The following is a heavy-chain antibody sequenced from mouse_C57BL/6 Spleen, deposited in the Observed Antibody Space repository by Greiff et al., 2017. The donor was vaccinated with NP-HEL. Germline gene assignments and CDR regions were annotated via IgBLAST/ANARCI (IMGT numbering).Heavy chain of an antibody. D-gene: IGHD2-12*01. Sequence: QVQLQQPGAELVRPGSSVKLSCKASGYTFTSYWMDWVKQRPGQGLEWIGNIYPSDSETHYNQQFKDKATLTVDKSSSTAYMQLSSLTSEDSAVYYCASVYDSEGFAYWGQGTLVTVSA. CDR2: IYPSDSET. V-gene: IGHV1-61*01. J-gene: IGHJ3*01. CDR3: ASVYDSEGFAY. CDR1: GYTFTSYW.